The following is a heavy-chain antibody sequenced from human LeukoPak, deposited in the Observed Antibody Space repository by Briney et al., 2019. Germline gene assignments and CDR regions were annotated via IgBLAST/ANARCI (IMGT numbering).Heavy chain of an antibody. Sequence: SETLSLTCAVYGGSFSNYYWSWIRQPPGKGLEWIGEINHSASINYNPSLKSRVTISVDTSKNQFSLKLSSVTAADTAVYYCARIRLWLGVFNGFDIWGQGTVDTVSS. D-gene: IGHD3-10*01. CDR1: GGSFSNYY. J-gene: IGHJ3*02. V-gene: IGHV4-34*01. CDR3: ARIRLWLGVFNGFDI. CDR2: INHSASI.